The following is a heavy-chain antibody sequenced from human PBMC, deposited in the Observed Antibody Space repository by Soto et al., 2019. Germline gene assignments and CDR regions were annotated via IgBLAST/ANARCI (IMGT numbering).Heavy chain of an antibody. V-gene: IGHV4-31*03. D-gene: IGHD1-7*01. CDR3: ARDRGTGTTYYFDY. J-gene: IGHJ4*02. CDR2: IYYRGST. CDR1: GASISSGGYY. Sequence: SETLSLTCTVSGASISSGGYYWSWARQHPGKGLEWIGYIYYRGSTYYNPSLKSRVTISADTSKNQFSLKLNSVTAADTAVYYCARDRGTGTTYYFDYWGQGAMVTVSS.